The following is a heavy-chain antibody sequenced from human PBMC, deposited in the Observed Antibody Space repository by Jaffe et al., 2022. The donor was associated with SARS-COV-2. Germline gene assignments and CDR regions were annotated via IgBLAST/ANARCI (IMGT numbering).Heavy chain of an antibody. CDR2: IYYSGSLSYPEST. CDR3: VRRTVLGGGWVDL. Sequence: QLQLQESGPGLVTPSETLSLICSVSSGFLSSTTNHWGWIRQPPGKGLEWIGNIYYSGSLSYPESTHYNPSLKSRVTISVDSSKNQFSLRLSSVSVADTAIYYCVRRTVLGGGWVDLWGRGTLVTVSS. CDR1: SGFLSSTTNH. V-gene: IGHV4-39*01. D-gene: IGHD2-8*01. J-gene: IGHJ5*02.